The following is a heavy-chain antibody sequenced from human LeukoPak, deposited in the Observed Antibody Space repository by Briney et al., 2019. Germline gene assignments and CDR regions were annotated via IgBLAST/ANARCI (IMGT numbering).Heavy chain of an antibody. V-gene: IGHV4-59*08. CDR3: ARHDSSGYKGNWFDP. CDR2: IYYSGST. CDR1: GGSISSYY. D-gene: IGHD3-22*01. J-gene: IGHJ5*02. Sequence: SETLSLTCTVSGGSISSYYWSWIRQPPGKGLEWIGYIYYSGSTNYNPSLESRVTISVDTSKNQFSLKLSSVTAADTAVYYCARHDSSGYKGNWFDPWGQGTLVTVSS.